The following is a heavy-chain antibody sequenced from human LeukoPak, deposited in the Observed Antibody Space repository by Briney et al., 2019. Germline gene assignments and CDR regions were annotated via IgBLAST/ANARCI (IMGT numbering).Heavy chain of an antibody. CDR1: GFTFSNYG. Sequence: GGSLRLSCAASGFTFSNYGMNRVRQAPGKGLEWVSGISPSGDITYYADSVKGRFTISRDNSKNTLYLQVNSLRAEDTAVFYCAKDRAWLQFWSWGQGTLVTVSS. CDR3: AKDRAWLQFWS. V-gene: IGHV3-23*01. J-gene: IGHJ4*02. D-gene: IGHD5-18*01. CDR2: ISPSGDIT.